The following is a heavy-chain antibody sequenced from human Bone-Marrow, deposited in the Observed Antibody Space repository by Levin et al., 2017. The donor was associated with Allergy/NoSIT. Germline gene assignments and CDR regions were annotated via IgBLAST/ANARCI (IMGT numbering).Heavy chain of an antibody. CDR2: VYFSGAT. D-gene: IGHD2-8*02. J-gene: IGHJ6*02. V-gene: IGHV4-59*01. CDR3: VSTAYHFGLGV. Sequence: PGGSLRLSCTVSRGSISSSYWGWIRQPPGKGLEWIGFVYFSGATNYNPSLKSRLTLSIDTSNNRFSLRLNSMTAADTAVYFCVSTAYHFGLGVWGQGTTVIVS. CDR1: RGSISSSY.